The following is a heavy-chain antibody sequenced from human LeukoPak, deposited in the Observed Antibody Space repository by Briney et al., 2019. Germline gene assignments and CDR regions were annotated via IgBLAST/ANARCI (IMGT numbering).Heavy chain of an antibody. CDR2: ISYDGSNK. Sequence: PGGSLRLSCAASGFTFSSYAMHWVRQAPGKGLEWVAVISYDGSNKYYADSVKGRFTISRDNSKNTLHLQMNSLRAEDTAVYYCARANWARFDYWGQGTLATVSS. D-gene: IGHD3-16*01. J-gene: IGHJ4*02. CDR1: GFTFSSYA. V-gene: IGHV3-30-3*01. CDR3: ARANWARFDY.